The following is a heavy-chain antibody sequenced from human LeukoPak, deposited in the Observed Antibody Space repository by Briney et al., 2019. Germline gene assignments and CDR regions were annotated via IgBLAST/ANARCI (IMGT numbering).Heavy chain of an antibody. Sequence: GESLKISCKGSGYSFTSYWIGWVRQMPGKGLEWMGIIYPGDSDTRYSPSFQGQVTISADRSISTAYLQWSSLKASDTAMYYCARSPTGYSSGWYLDYWGQGTLVTASS. CDR2: IYPGDSDT. V-gene: IGHV5-51*01. CDR1: GYSFTSYW. D-gene: IGHD6-19*01. CDR3: ARSPTGYSSGWYLDY. J-gene: IGHJ4*02.